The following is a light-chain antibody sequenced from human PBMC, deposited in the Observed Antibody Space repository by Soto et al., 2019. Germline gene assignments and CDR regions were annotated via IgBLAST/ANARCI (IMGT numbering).Light chain of an antibody. CDR2: EVS. V-gene: IGLV2-14*01. CDR1: SSDVGGYNY. Sequence: QSALTQPASVSGSPGQSITISCTGTSSDVGGYNYVSWYQQHPGKAPKLMIYEVSNRPSGVSNRFSGSKSGNTASLTISGPQAEDEADYYCSSYTSSSTPEVFGGGTKLTVL. CDR3: SSYTSSSTPEV. J-gene: IGLJ2*01.